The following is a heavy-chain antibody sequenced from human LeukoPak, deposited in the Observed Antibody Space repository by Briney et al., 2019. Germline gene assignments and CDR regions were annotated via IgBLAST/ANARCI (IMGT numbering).Heavy chain of an antibody. D-gene: IGHD6-6*01. V-gene: IGHV3-21*01. CDR3: ARDSGVIAARYGMDV. J-gene: IGHJ6*02. CDR2: ISSSSSYI. CDR1: GFTFSSYS. Sequence: GGSLRLSCAASGFTFSSYSMTWVRQAPGKGLEWVSSISSSSSYIYYADSVKGRFTISRDNAKNSLYLQMNSLRAEDTAVYYCARDSGVIAARYGMDVWGQGTTVTVSS.